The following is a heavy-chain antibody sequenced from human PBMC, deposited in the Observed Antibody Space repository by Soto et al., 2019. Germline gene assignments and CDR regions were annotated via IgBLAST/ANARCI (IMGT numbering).Heavy chain of an antibody. J-gene: IGHJ4*02. CDR3: ARDGYDSSGYYYGIDY. CDR2: INAGNGNT. V-gene: IGHV1-3*01. Sequence: ASVKVSCKASGYTFTSYAMHWVRQAPGQRLEWMGWINAGNGNTKYSQKFQGRVTITRDTSASTAYMELSSLRSEDTAVYYCARDGYDSSGYYYGIDYWGQGTLVTVYS. D-gene: IGHD3-22*01. CDR1: GYTFTSYA.